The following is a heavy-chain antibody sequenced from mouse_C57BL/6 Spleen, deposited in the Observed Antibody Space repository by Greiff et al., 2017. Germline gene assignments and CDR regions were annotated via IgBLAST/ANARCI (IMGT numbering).Heavy chain of an antibody. V-gene: IGHV1-26*01. D-gene: IGHD3-3*01. CDR3: GGTQGGSWFAY. Sequence: EVQLQQSGPELVKPGASVKISCKASGYTFTDYYMNWVKQSHGKSLEWIGDINPNNGGTSYNQKFKGKATLTVDKSSSTAYMELRSLTSEDSAVYYCGGTQGGSWFAYWGQGTLVTVSA. J-gene: IGHJ3*01. CDR1: GYTFTDYY. CDR2: INPNNGGT.